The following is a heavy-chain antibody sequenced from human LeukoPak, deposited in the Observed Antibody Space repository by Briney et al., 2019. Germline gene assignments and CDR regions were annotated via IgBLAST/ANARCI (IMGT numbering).Heavy chain of an antibody. V-gene: IGHV5-51*01. CDR1: GYSFTSYW. D-gene: IGHD6-19*01. CDR2: IYPGDSDT. J-gene: IGHJ4*02. CDR3: ASAAGYSSGWYVY. Sequence: GESLKISCKGSGYSFTSYWIGGVRQMSGKGLEWMGIIYPGDSDTRYSPSFQGQVTISADKSISTAYLQWSSLKASDTAMYYCASAAGYSSGWYVYWGQGTLVTVSS.